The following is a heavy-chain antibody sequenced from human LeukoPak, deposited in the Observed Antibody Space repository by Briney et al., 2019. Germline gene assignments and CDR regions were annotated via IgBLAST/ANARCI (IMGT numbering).Heavy chain of an antibody. CDR2: ISSSGSTI. CDR3: ARSVGIAADFDY. D-gene: IGHD6-13*01. V-gene: IGHV3-48*03. J-gene: IGHJ4*02. CDR1: GFTFSSYE. Sequence: GGSLRLSCAASGFTFSSYEMNWVRQAPGKGLEWVSYISSSGSTIYYADSVKGRFTISRDNAKNSLYLQMNSLRAEDTAVYYCARSVGIAADFDYWGQGTLVTVSS.